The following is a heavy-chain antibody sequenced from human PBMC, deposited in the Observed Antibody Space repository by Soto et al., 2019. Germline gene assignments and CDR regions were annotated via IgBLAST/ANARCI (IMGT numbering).Heavy chain of an antibody. V-gene: IGHV4-31*03. D-gene: IGHD1-1*01. Sequence: QVQLQESGPGLVKPSQTLSLTCTVSGGSISSGGYYWSWIRQHPGKGLEWIGYIYYSGSTYYNPSLKSRVTISVDTSKNQSSLKLSSVTAADTDVYYCARETGTPPVLFDPWGQGTLVTVSS. CDR3: ARETGTPPVLFDP. CDR1: GGSISSGGYY. J-gene: IGHJ5*02. CDR2: IYYSGST.